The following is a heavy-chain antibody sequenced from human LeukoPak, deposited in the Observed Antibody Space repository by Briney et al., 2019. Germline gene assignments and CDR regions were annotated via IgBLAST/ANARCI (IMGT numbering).Heavy chain of an antibody. D-gene: IGHD6-19*01. CDR3: ARDRGISGWPFDY. Sequence: GGSLRLSCAASGFTFSSYSMNRIRQAPGKGLEWVSSISSSSSYIYYADSVKGRFTISRDNAKNSLYLQMNSLRAEDTAVYYCARDRGISGWPFDYWGQGTLVTVSS. V-gene: IGHV3-21*01. J-gene: IGHJ4*02. CDR1: GFTFSSYS. CDR2: ISSSSSYI.